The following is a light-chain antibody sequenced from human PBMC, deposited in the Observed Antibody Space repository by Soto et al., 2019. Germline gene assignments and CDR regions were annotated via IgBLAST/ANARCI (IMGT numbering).Light chain of an antibody. CDR2: KAS. V-gene: IGKV1-5*03. J-gene: IGKJ3*01. CDR3: QHYTS. Sequence: DIQMTQSPSTLSASVGDRVTITCRASQNINSWLAWYQQKPGKAPKLLIYKASNLEPGVPSRFSGSGSVTEFTLTISSLQPDDFATYYCQHYTSFGPGTKVDIK. CDR1: QNINSW.